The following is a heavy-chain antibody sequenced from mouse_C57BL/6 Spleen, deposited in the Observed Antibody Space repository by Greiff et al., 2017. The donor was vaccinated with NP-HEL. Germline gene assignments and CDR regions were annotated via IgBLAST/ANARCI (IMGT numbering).Heavy chain of an antibody. Sequence: EVKLMESGAELVRPGASVKLSCTASGFNIKDDYMHWVKQRPEQGLEWIGWIDPENGDTEYASKFQGKATITADTSSNTAYLQLSSLTSEDTAVYYCTTKANWAWFAYWGKGTLVTVSA. CDR1: GFNIKDDY. V-gene: IGHV14-4*01. J-gene: IGHJ3*01. D-gene: IGHD4-1*01. CDR2: IDPENGDT. CDR3: TTKANWAWFAY.